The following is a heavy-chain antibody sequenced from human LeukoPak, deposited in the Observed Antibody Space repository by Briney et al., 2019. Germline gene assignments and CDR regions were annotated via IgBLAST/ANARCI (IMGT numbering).Heavy chain of an antibody. J-gene: IGHJ3*02. CDR2: INPNSGGT. Sequence: ASVKVSCKASGYTFTGYYMHWVRQAPGQGLEWMGWINPNSGGTNYAQKFQGWVTMTRDTSISTAYMELSRLRSDDTAVYYCATTSGYDYQIDAFDIWGQGTMVTVSS. D-gene: IGHD5-12*01. V-gene: IGHV1-2*04. CDR3: ATTSGYDYQIDAFDI. CDR1: GYTFTGYY.